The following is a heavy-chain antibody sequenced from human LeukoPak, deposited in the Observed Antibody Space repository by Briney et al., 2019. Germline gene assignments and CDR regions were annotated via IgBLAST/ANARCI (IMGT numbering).Heavy chain of an antibody. J-gene: IGHJ4*02. CDR3: ARTSGNYYTRLDY. CDR1: GLTFSSFG. D-gene: IGHD1-26*01. CDR2: IWSDGNNK. Sequence: PGGSLRLSCVASGLTFSSFGMHWVRQAPGKGLEWVAVIWSDGNNKYYADSVKGRFTISRDNSKNTLYLQMTSVTAEDTAVYYCARTSGNYYTRLDYWGQGTLVTVSS. V-gene: IGHV3-33*01.